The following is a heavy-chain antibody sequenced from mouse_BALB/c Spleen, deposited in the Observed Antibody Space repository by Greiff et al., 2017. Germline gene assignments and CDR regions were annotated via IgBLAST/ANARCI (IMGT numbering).Heavy chain of an antibody. J-gene: IGHJ4*01. Sequence: QVHVKQSGPGLVQPSQSLSITCTVSGFSLTSYGVHWVRQSPGKGLEWLGVIWSGGSTDYNAAFISRLSISKDNSKSQVFFKMNSLQANDTAIYYCASDYEGYAMDYWGQGTSVTVSS. CDR1: GFSLTSYG. D-gene: IGHD2-4*01. CDR3: ASDYEGYAMDY. CDR2: IWSGGST. V-gene: IGHV2-2*02.